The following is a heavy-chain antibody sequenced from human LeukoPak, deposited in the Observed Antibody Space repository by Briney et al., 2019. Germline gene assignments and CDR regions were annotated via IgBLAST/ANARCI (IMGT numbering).Heavy chain of an antibody. Sequence: GRSLRLSCVASEFTFGDYAMHWVRHVPGKGLEWVSGISWNSGLIGYADSVKGRFTISRDNTKNSLYLQMNSLSTEDTALYYCAKDRTATPDAFDVWGQGTMVTISS. CDR1: EFTFGDYA. CDR2: ISWNSGLI. J-gene: IGHJ3*01. V-gene: IGHV3-9*01. D-gene: IGHD2-15*01. CDR3: AKDRTATPDAFDV.